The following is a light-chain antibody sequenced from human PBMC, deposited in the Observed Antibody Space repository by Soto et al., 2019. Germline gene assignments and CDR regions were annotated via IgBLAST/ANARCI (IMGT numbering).Light chain of an antibody. J-gene: IGLJ1*01. Sequence: QSVLTQPPSASGTPGQRVTISCSGSSSNIGSNAVNWYQQFPGTAPKLLIYTDNQRPSGVPDRFSGSKSGTSASLAISGLQSEDEADYFCAAWDGSLNACLFGTGTKLTVL. CDR3: AAWDGSLNACL. V-gene: IGLV1-44*01. CDR2: TDN. CDR1: SSNIGSNA.